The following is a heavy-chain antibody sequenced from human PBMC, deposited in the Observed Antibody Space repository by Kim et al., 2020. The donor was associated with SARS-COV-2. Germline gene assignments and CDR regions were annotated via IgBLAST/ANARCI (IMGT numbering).Heavy chain of an antibody. CDR1: GFTFSSYE. Sequence: GGSLRLSCAASGFTFSSYEMNWVRQAPGKGLEWVSYISSSGSTIYYADSVKGRFTISRDNAKNSLYLQMNSLRAEDTAVYYCAREGEIVVVPAANYYYYGMDVWGQGTTVTVSS. CDR2: ISSSGSTI. J-gene: IGHJ6*02. CDR3: AREGEIVVVPAANYYYYGMDV. D-gene: IGHD2-2*01. V-gene: IGHV3-48*03.